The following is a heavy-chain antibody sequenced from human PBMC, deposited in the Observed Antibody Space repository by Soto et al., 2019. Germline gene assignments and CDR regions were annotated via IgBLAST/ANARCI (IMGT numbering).Heavy chain of an antibody. CDR1: GGSFSGYY. J-gene: IGHJ5*02. Sequence: SETLSLTCAVYGGSFSGYYWTWIRQPPGTGLEWIGEINHSGSTNYNPSLKSRVTISVDTSKNQFSLKLSSVTAADTAVYFCAGRAVTTSDSPSQENWLDPWGQGTLVTVSS. D-gene: IGHD4-4*01. CDR3: AGRAVTTSDSPSQENWLDP. V-gene: IGHV4-34*01. CDR2: INHSGST.